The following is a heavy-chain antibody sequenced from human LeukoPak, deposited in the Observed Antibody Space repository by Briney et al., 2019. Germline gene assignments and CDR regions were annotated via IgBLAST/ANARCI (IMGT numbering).Heavy chain of an antibody. V-gene: IGHV3-23*01. J-gene: IGHJ6*02. D-gene: IGHD2-15*01. CDR2: ISATGGST. CDR3: AKPPDCSGGSCYYYGMDV. Sequence: GGSLRLSCAASGFTFNNYAMTWARQAPGKGLEWVSAISATGGSTYYADSVKGRFIISGDNSKNTLYLQMNSLRAEDTAAYYCAKPPDCSGGSCYYYGMDVWGQGTTVTVSS. CDR1: GFTFNNYA.